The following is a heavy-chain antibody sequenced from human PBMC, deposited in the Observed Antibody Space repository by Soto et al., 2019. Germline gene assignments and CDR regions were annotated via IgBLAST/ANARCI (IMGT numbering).Heavy chain of an antibody. CDR1: GGSISSSSYY. CDR2: IYYSGST. D-gene: IGHD3-3*01. CDR3: ARVYDFWAGGAFDI. Sequence: SETLSLTCTVSGGSISSSSYYWGWIRQPPGKGLEWIGSIYYSGSTYYNPSLKSRVTISVDTSKNQFSLKLSSVTAADTAVYYCARVYDFWAGGAFDIWGQGTMVTVSS. J-gene: IGHJ3*02. V-gene: IGHV4-39*01.